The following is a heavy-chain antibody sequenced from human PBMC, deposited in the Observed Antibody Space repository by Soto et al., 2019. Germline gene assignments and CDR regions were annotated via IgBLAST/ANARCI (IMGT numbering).Heavy chain of an antibody. CDR3: ATRPRYYYDSSGYS. CDR2: IYYSGST. V-gene: IGHV4-31*03. J-gene: IGHJ5*02. D-gene: IGHD3-22*01. Sequence: SETLSLTCTVSGGSISSGGYYWSWIRQHPGKGLEWIGYIYYSGSTYYNPSLKSRVTISVDTSKNQFSLKLSSVTAADTAVYYCATRPRYYYDSSGYSWGQGTLVTVSS. CDR1: GGSISSGGYY.